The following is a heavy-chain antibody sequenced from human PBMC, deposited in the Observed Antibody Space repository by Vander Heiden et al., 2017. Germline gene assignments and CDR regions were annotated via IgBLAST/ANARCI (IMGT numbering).Heavy chain of an antibody. D-gene: IGHD2-2*01. Sequence: EVQLLESGGGLVQPGGSLRLSCAASGFPFSSYAMTWVRQAPGKGLEWVSGISASGGSTYYTDSVKGRFTISRDNSKNTLYLQMDSLRAEDTAVYYCAKGGYCTSTSCPRWFDPWGQGTLVTVSS. CDR3: AKGGYCTSTSCPRWFDP. V-gene: IGHV3-23*01. CDR2: ISASGGST. J-gene: IGHJ5*02. CDR1: GFPFSSYA.